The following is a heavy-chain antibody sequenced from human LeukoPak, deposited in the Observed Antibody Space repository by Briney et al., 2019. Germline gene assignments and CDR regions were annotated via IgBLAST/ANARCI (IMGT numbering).Heavy chain of an antibody. Sequence: PGGSLRLSCVGSGFTFSDAWMSWVRQAPGKGLEWVGRIKSRSDGGTIDYAAPVKGRFTISRDDSRNTLYLQMNSLKTEDTAVYYCTTRRQDGWWGQGTLVTVS. CDR3: TTRRQDGW. CDR1: GFTFSDAW. CDR2: IKSRSDGGTI. V-gene: IGHV3-15*01. J-gene: IGHJ4*02. D-gene: IGHD2-15*01.